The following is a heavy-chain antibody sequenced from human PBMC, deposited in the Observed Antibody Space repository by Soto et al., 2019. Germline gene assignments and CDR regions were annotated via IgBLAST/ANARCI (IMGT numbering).Heavy chain of an antibody. Sequence: PGGSLRLSCAASEFTFSGYGMHWVRQAPGKGLEWVAVISYDGSNKYYADSVKGRFTISRDNSRNTLYLQMNSLRAEDTAVYYCAKDRAVAAHYYYYGMDVWGQGTTVTVSS. CDR1: EFTFSGYG. V-gene: IGHV3-30*18. D-gene: IGHD6-19*01. CDR2: ISYDGSNK. J-gene: IGHJ6*02. CDR3: AKDRAVAAHYYYYGMDV.